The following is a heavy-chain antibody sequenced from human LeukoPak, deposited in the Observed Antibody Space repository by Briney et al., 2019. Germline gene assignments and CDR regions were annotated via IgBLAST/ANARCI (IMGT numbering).Heavy chain of an antibody. V-gene: IGHV4-39*02. J-gene: IGHJ4*02. CDR1: GGSISSSSYY. CDR3: AREGGDIAAAGTPYYFDY. Sequence: SETLSLTCTVSGGSISSSSYYWGWIRQPPGKGLEWIGSIYYSGSTYYNPSLKSRVTISVDTSKNQFSLKLSSVTAADTAVYYCAREGGDIAAAGTPYYFDYWGQGTLVTVSS. D-gene: IGHD6-13*01. CDR2: IYYSGST.